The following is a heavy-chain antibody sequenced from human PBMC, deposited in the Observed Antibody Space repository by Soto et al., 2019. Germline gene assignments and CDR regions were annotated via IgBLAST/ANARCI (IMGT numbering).Heavy chain of an antibody. J-gene: IGHJ1*01. D-gene: IGHD3-10*01. CDR1: GFTFSSYG. CDR3: AKEDSRLWFQNDH. V-gene: IGHV3-48*01. CDR2: ISRSSSTI. Sequence: EVQLVESGGGLVQPGGSLRLCCAASGFTFSSYGMNWVRQAPGKGLEWVSYISRSSSTIYYGDSVKGRFTISRDNAKNSLYLQMNSLRAEYTAVYSCAKEDSRLWFQNDHWGHGTLVTVSS.